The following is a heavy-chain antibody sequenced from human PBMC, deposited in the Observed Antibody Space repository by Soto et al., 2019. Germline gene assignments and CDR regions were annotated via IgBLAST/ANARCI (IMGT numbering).Heavy chain of an antibody. CDR2: IYYSGSS. V-gene: IGHV4-31*03. Sequence: SETLSLTCTVSGGSINSGGYYWSWIRQHPEKGLEWIGYIYYSGSSYYNPSLKSRVTISVDTSKNHFSLKLNSVTAADAAVYYCARDSNGGAEYFQHWGQGTMVTVSS. J-gene: IGHJ1*01. CDR3: ARDSNGGAEYFQH. CDR1: GGSINSGGYY. D-gene: IGHD6-25*01.